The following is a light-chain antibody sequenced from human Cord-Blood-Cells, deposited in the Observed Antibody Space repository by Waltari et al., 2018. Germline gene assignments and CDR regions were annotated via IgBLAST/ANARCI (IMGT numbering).Light chain of an antibody. CDR1: QSISSW. Sequence: DIQMTQSPSTLSASVGDRVTITCRASQSISSWLAWYQQKPGKAPKLLIYKASSLESGVPSRFSGSGSGTEFTLTSSSLQPDDFATYYCQQYNSYSVCTFGPGTKVDIK. J-gene: IGKJ3*01. V-gene: IGKV1-5*03. CDR3: QQYNSYSVCT. CDR2: KAS.